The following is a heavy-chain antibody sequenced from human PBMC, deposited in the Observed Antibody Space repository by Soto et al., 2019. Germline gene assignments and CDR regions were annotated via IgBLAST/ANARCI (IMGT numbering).Heavy chain of an antibody. CDR3: ARAGLLSGGVIGSLLDY. V-gene: IGHV1-69*12. D-gene: IGHD3-16*02. CDR1: GGTFSSYA. J-gene: IGHJ4*02. Sequence: QVQLVQSGAEVKKPGSSVKVSCKASGGTFSSYAISWVRQAPGQGFEWMGGIIPIFGTANYAQKFQGRVMITAEESTSTASMELSSLRSADPAVYYCARAGLLSGGVIGSLLDYWGQGTLVTVSS. CDR2: IIPIFGTA.